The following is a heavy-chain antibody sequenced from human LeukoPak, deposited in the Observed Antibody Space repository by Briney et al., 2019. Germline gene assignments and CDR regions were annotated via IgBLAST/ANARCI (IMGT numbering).Heavy chain of an antibody. CDR1: GFTFSSFA. D-gene: IGHD2-15*01. CDR2: ISGSGGST. CDR3: VRGRSDTCYRFDY. Sequence: GGSLRLSCAASGFTFSSFALSWVRQAPGKGLEWVSSISGSGGSTSYADSVKGRFTISRDISTNTLYLQMNSLRAEDTAIYYCVRGRSDTCYRFDYWGQGTLVTASS. V-gene: IGHV3-23*01. J-gene: IGHJ4*02.